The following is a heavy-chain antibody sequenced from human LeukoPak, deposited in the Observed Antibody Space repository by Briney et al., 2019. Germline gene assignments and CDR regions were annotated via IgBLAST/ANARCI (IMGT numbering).Heavy chain of an antibody. CDR1: GGSFSGYY. Sequence: SETLSLTCAVYGGSFSGYYWSWIRQPPGKGLEWIGEINHSGSTNYNPSLKSRVTISVDTSKNQFSLKLSSVTAADMAVYYCANDRKTNCSSTSCYTGIDYWGQGTLVTVSS. D-gene: IGHD2-2*02. J-gene: IGHJ4*02. CDR3: ANDRKTNCSSTSCYTGIDY. CDR2: INHSGST. V-gene: IGHV4-34*01.